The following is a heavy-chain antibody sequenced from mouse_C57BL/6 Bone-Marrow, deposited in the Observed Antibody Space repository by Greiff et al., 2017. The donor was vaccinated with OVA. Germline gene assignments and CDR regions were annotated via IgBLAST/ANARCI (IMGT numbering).Heavy chain of an antibody. CDR2: IDPSDSYT. V-gene: IGHV1-59*01. D-gene: IGHD1-1*01. J-gene: IGHJ2*01. CDR1: GYTFTSYW. CDR3: ARPLLRRSFDY. Sequence: VQLQQPGAELVRPGTSVKLSCKASGYTFTSYWMHWVKQRPGQGLEWIGVIDPSDSYTNYNQKFKGKATLTVDTSSSTAYMQLSSLTSEDSAVYYCARPLLRRSFDYWGQGTTLTVSS.